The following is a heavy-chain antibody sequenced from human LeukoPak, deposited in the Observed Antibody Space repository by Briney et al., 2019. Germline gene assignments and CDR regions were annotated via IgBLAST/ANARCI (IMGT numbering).Heavy chain of an antibody. Sequence: PSETLSLTCAVYGGSFSGYYWSWIRQPPGKGLEWIGETNHSGSTNYNPSLKSRVTISVDTSKNQFSLKLSSVTAADTAMYYCASPAGYSGYRKPFDYWGQGTLVTVSS. V-gene: IGHV4-34*01. D-gene: IGHD5-12*01. J-gene: IGHJ4*02. CDR1: GGSFSGYY. CDR3: ASPAGYSGYRKPFDY. CDR2: TNHSGST.